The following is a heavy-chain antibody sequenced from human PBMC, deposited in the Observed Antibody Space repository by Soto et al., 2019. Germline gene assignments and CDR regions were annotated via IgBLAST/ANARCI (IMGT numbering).Heavy chain of an antibody. V-gene: IGHV3-30*18. CDR2: ISYDGSVS. CDR3: VKKLAEEYRIGEFLEI. CDR1: GSRFSDAG. J-gene: IGHJ3*02. Sequence: QVQLVESGGGVVQSGRSLRLSCAFSGSRFSDAGMHWVRQAPGKGLEWVAYISYDGSVSHYADPVNGRFTISKDTPQHTLFLEMNRLKVEDTAVYYCVKKLAEEYRIGEFLEIWGQGTKVSVSS. D-gene: IGHD6-6*01.